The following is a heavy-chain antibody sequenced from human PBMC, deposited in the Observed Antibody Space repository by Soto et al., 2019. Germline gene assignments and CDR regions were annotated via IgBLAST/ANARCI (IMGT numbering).Heavy chain of an antibody. D-gene: IGHD2-15*01. Sequence: QVQLVESGGGVVQPGGSLRLSCAASGFTFRNHAMHWVRQAPGKGLECLAVIAYDGSNAFYRDSVKGRFTISRDNSKNTLYLHMNSLISEDTGVYYCARGDREDILVVVGDQPGEYGIDIWGQGTTVTVSS. V-gene: IGHV3-30-3*01. CDR2: IAYDGSNA. CDR3: ARGDREDILVVVGDQPGEYGIDI. J-gene: IGHJ6*01. CDR1: GFTFRNHA.